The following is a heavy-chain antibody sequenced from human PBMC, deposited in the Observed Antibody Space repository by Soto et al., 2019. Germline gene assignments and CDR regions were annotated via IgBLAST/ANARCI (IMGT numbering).Heavy chain of an antibody. CDR1: VYSISSGSY. Sequence: PSETLSLTFTVSVYSISSGSYWAWIRQPPGNGPEWISSMYHGRTTFYNPSLKSRITISVDTSNNQFSLKLTSVTAADTAVYYWAKVHGRVVVRSTFHXWGHVTMFTVSX. CDR2: MYHGRTT. D-gene: IGHD2-2*01. V-gene: IGHV4-38-2*02. J-gene: IGHJ4*01. CDR3: AKVHGRVVVRSTFHX.